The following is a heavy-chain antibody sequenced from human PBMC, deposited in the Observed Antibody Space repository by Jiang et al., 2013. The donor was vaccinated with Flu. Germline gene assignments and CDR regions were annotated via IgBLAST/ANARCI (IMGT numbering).Heavy chain of an antibody. CDR3: VKDTIVPYYYGSGKGLYYFDY. V-gene: IGHV3-64D*06. J-gene: IGHJ4*02. CDR1: GFTFSSYA. CDR2: ISSNGGST. Sequence: VQLLESGGGLVQPGGSLRLSCSASGFTFSSYAMHWVRQAPGKGLEYVSAISSNGGSTYYADSVKGRFTISRDNSKNTLYLQMSSLRAEDTAVYYCVKDTIVPYYYGSGKGLYYFDYWGQGTLVTVSS. D-gene: IGHD3-10*01.